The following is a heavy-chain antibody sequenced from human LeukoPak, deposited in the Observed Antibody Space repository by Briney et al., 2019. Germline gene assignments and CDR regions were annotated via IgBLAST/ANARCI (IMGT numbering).Heavy chain of an antibody. J-gene: IGHJ6*03. CDR3: ALLRGPRYYYYYYMDV. D-gene: IGHD3-16*01. V-gene: IGHV4-34*01. CDR1: GFSFSSYN. Sequence: GSLRLSCAASGFSFSSYNMNWIRQPPGKGLEWIGEINHSGSTNYNPSLTSRVTISVDTSKNQFSLKLSSVTAADTALYYCALLRGPRYYYYYYMDVWGKGTTVTVSS. CDR2: INHSGST.